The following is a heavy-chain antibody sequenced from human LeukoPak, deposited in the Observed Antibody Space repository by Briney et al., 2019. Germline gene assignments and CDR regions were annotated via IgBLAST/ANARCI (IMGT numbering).Heavy chain of an antibody. CDR2: FDPEDGET. V-gene: IGHV1-24*01. CDR3: APLLTGYYDY. J-gene: IGHJ4*02. CDR1: GYTFTSYG. D-gene: IGHD3-9*01. Sequence: GASVKVSCKASGYTFTSYGISWVRQAPGKGLEWMGGFDPEDGETIYAQKFQGRVTMTEDTSTDTAYMELSSLRSEDTAMYFCAPLLTGYYDYWGQGTLVTVSS.